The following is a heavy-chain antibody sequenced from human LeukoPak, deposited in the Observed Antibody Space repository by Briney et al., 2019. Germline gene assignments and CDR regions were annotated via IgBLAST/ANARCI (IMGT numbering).Heavy chain of an antibody. D-gene: IGHD2-15*01. CDR1: GFTFDDYA. V-gene: IGHV3-20*04. CDR3: ARKFGDSCFN. J-gene: IGHJ4*02. CDR2: ISWNGGST. Sequence: GGSLRLSCAASGFTFDDYAMTWVRQAPGKGLEWVSYISWNGGSTSYADSVKGRFTISRDNADKSLYPQMNSLRAEDTALYYCARKFGDSCFNWGQGTLVTVSS.